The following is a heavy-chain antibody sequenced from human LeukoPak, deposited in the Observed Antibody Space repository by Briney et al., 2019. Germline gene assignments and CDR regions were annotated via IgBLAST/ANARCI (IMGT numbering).Heavy chain of an antibody. CDR3: AKEGLYSSSWYLLLDY. D-gene: IGHD6-13*01. V-gene: IGHV3-23*01. CDR2: ISGSGGST. CDR1: GFTFSSYA. J-gene: IGHJ4*02. Sequence: PGGSLRLSCAASGFTFSSYAMSWVRQAPGKGLEWVLAISGSGGSTYYADSVKGRFTISRDHSKNTLYLQMNSLRAEDTAVYYCAKEGLYSSSWYLLLDYWGQGTLVTVSS.